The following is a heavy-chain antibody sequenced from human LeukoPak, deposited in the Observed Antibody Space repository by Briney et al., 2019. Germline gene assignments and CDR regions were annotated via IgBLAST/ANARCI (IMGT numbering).Heavy chain of an antibody. J-gene: IGHJ4*02. V-gene: IGHV4-31*03. D-gene: IGHD4-17*01. CDR3: ARGHYGDYVEAAFDY. CDR1: GGSISSGGYY. CDR2: IYYSGST. Sequence: SETLSLTCTVSGGSISSGGYYWGWIRQHPGKGLEWIGYIYYSGSTYYNPSLKRRVTISVDTSKNQFSLKLSSVTAADTAVYYCARGHYGDYVEAAFDYWGQGTLVTVSS.